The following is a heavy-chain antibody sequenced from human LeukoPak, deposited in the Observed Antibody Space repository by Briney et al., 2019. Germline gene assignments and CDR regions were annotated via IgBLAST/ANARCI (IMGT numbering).Heavy chain of an antibody. CDR1: GGSISSYY. J-gene: IGHJ5*02. Sequence: SETLSLTCTVSGGSISSYYWSWIRQPPGKGLEWIGYIYYSGSTNYNPSLKSRVTMSVDTSKNQFSLKLSSVTAADTAVYYCARAGYCSGGSCYRNWFDPWGQGTLVTVSS. V-gene: IGHV4-59*12. D-gene: IGHD2-15*01. CDR3: ARAGYCSGGSCYRNWFDP. CDR2: IYYSGST.